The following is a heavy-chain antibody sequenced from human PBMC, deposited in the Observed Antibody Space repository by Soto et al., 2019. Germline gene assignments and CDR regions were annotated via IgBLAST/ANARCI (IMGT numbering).Heavy chain of an antibody. Sequence: GGSLRLSCAASGFTFSSYGMHWVRQAPGKGLVWVSRINSDGSSTSYADSVKGRFTISRDNAKNTLYLQMNSLRAEDTAVYYCARGGSSSYNWFDPWGQGTLVTVSS. CDR3: ARGGSSSYNWFDP. D-gene: IGHD6-13*01. CDR2: INSDGSST. V-gene: IGHV3-74*01. J-gene: IGHJ5*02. CDR1: GFTFSSYG.